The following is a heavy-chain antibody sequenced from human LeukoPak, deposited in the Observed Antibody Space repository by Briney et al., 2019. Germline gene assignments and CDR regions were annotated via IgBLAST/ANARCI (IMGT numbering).Heavy chain of an antibody. CDR2: ISYDGSIK. J-gene: IGHJ4*02. CDR1: GFSFSSYA. V-gene: IGHV3-30*04. CDR3: AIDGSSSSAYLPY. Sequence: PGGSLRLSCAASGFSFSSYAMHWVRQAPGKGLEWVTTISYDGSIKYYADSVKGRFTISRDSSRNTLSLQMDSLRADDTAVYYCAIDGSSSSAYLPYWGQGTLVTVSS. D-gene: IGHD6-6*01.